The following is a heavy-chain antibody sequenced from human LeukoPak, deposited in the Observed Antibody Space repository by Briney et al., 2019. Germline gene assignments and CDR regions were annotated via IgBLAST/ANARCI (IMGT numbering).Heavy chain of an antibody. V-gene: IGHV3-30*02. J-gene: IGHJ4*02. D-gene: IGHD3-9*01. CDR3: ARGGLRFFDWYNDY. Sequence: GGSLRLSCAASGFTFSNYGMHWARQAPGKGLEWVAFIGFDGSDHSYADSVKGRFTISRDNAKNSLYLQMNSLRAEDTAVYHCARGGLRFFDWYNDYWGQGTLVTVSS. CDR2: IGFDGSDH. CDR1: GFTFSNYG.